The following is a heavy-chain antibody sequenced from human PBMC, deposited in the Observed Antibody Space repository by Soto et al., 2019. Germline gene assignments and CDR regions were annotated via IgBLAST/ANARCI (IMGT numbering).Heavy chain of an antibody. CDR1: GGTFSSYA. CDR3: ARRGSDIVVVPAAMIPDYYYYGMDV. V-gene: IGHV1-69*13. CDR2: IIPIFGTA. Sequence: ASVKVSCKASGGTFSSYAISWVRQAPGQGLEWMGGIIPIFGTANYAQKFQGRVTITADESTSTAYMELSSLRSEDTAVYYCARRGSDIVVVPAAMIPDYYYYGMDVWGQGTTVTVSS. J-gene: IGHJ6*02. D-gene: IGHD2-2*01.